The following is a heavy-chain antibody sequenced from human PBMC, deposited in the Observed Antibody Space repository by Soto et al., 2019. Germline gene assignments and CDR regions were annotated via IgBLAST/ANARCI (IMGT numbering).Heavy chain of an antibody. J-gene: IGHJ4*02. CDR3: AKGSTAATTRLDS. V-gene: IGHV3-23*01. CDR1: GFTFSSYA. Sequence: PGGSLRLSCAASGFTFSSYAMNWVRQAPGKGLEWVSNIRDEGGSTSYADPLKGRFTISRDNSKNTLYLQMNSLRVEDTAIYYCAKGSTAATTRLDSWGQGTLVTVSS. D-gene: IGHD1-1*01. CDR2: IRDEGGST.